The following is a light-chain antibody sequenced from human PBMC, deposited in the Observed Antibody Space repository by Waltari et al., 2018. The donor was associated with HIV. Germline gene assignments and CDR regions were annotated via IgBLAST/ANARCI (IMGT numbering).Light chain of an antibody. CDR2: DNN. CDR1: TSNIGSNY. CDR3: ATWDSSLNAVV. Sequence: QSLLTQPPSVSAAPGQKVTISCSGSTSNIGSNYVSWYEQFPGAATNLLISDNNKRPSGIPDRFSGSKSGTSATLAITGLQTGDEADYYCATWDSSLNAVVFGGGTKLTVL. V-gene: IGLV1-51*01. J-gene: IGLJ3*02.